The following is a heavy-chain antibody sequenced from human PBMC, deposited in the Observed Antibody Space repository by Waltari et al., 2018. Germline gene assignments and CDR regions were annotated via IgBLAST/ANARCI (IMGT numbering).Heavy chain of an antibody. Sequence: QVQLQQSGPGLVTPSQTLSLTCAISGDSVSSNIAAWTWLRQSPARGLEWLGRTYYRSKWSHDYAVSVKSRITTNPATSKNQFPRQLNAVTPEDTAVYYCARGIAAAGRSFDYWGQGTLVTVSS. V-gene: IGHV6-1*01. J-gene: IGHJ4*02. CDR2: TYYRSKWSH. CDR1: GDSVSSNIAA. CDR3: ARGIAAAGRSFDY. D-gene: IGHD6-13*01.